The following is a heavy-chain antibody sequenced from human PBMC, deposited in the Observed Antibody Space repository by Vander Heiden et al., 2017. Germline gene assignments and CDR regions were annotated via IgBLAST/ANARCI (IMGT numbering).Heavy chain of an antibody. D-gene: IGHD5-12*01. CDR2: INTNFGTA. CDR3: ARVNVDIVASGMDV. V-gene: IGHV1-69*01. J-gene: IGHJ6*02. Sequence: QLQPVQSGAAVKKPGSSVKVSCKASGGTFSSHAISWVRQAPGQGLESMGGINTNFGTANYEQKCQGRVTSTADESTNAAYMELSSLRCEDTAVYYWARVNVDIVASGMDVWGQGTTVTVSS. CDR1: GGTFSSHA.